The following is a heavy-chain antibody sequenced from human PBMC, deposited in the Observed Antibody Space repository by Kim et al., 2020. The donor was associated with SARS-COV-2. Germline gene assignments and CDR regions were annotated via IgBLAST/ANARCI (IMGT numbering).Heavy chain of an antibody. Sequence: GGSLRLSCAASGFTFSSYGMHWVSQAPGKGLEWVAVIWYDGSNKYYADSVKGRFPISRDNSKNTLYLQMNSLRAEDTAVYYCARGLLGNYYYYYGMDVWGQGPTLTVSS. CDR2: IWYDGSNK. V-gene: IGHV3-33*01. CDR1: GFTFSSYG. J-gene: IGHJ6*02. D-gene: IGHD7-27*01. CDR3: ARGLLGNYYYYYGMDV.